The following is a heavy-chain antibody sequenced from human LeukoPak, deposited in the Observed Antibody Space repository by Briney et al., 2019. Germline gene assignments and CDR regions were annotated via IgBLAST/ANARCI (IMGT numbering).Heavy chain of an antibody. J-gene: IGHJ4*02. D-gene: IGHD1-26*01. CDR1: GYTLTELS. CDR3: ATVVGAIYYFDY. Sequence: ASVKVSCMVSGYTLTELSMHWVRQAPGKGLEWMGGFDPEDGETIYAQKFQGRVTMTEDTSTDTAYMELSSLRSEDTAVYYCATVVGAIYYFDYWGQGTLVTVSS. V-gene: IGHV1-24*01. CDR2: FDPEDGET.